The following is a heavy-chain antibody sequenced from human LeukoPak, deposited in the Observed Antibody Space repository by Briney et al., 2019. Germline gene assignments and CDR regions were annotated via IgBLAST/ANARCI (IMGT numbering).Heavy chain of an antibody. V-gene: IGHV4-34*01. J-gene: IGHJ6*02. CDR3: ARGQPSTFYYYYYYGMDV. D-gene: IGHD2-2*01. CDR2: INHSGST. CDR1: GGSFSGYY. Sequence: SEALSLTCAVYGGSFSGYYWSWIRQPPGNGLEWIGEINHSGSTNYNPSLKSRVTISVDTSKNQFSLKLSSVTAADTAVYYCARGQPSTFYYYYYYGMDVWGQGTTVTVSS.